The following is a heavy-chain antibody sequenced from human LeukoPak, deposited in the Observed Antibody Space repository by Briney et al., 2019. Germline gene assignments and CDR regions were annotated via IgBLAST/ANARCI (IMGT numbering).Heavy chain of an antibody. Sequence: PGGSLRLSCAASGFTFSSFAMTWVRQAPGKGLEWVSAISGSGASTYYADSVKGPFTISRDNSKNTLYLQMNSLRAEDTAVYYCAKGRGSPYYFEYWGQGTLVTVSS. J-gene: IGHJ4*02. CDR1: GFTFSSFA. D-gene: IGHD1-26*01. CDR2: ISGSGAST. CDR3: AKGRGSPYYFEY. V-gene: IGHV3-23*01.